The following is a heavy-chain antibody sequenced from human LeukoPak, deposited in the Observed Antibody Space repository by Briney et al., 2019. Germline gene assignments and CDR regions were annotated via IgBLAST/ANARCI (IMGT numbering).Heavy chain of an antibody. Sequence: GGSLRLSCAASEFTFSTYWMNWVRQAPGKGLEWVASIKQDGSGKNYVDSVKGRFTISRDNAKNSLYLQMNSLRAEDTAVYYCARRASNYDFWSGYNVWGKGTTVTVSS. CDR2: IKQDGSGK. CDR3: ARRASNYDFWSGYNV. J-gene: IGHJ6*04. D-gene: IGHD3-3*01. V-gene: IGHV3-7*01. CDR1: EFTFSTYW.